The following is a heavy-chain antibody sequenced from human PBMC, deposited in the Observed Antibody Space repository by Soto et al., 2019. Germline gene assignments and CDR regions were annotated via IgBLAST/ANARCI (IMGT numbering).Heavy chain of an antibody. J-gene: IGHJ4*02. V-gene: IGHV4-39*01. D-gene: IGHD2-8*01. CDR3: ASLRSGYCTNGVCFGFDY. CDR2: IYYSGST. Sequence: LSLTCTVSGGSISSSGYYWGWIRQPPGKGLEWIGSIYYSGSTYYNPSLKSRVTISVDTSKNQFSLKLSSVTAADTAVYYCASLRSGYCTNGVCFGFDYWGQGTLVTVSS. CDR1: GGSISSSGYY.